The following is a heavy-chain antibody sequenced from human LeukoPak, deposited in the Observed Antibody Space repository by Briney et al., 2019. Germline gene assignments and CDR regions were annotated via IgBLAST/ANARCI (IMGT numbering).Heavy chain of an antibody. CDR2: IRNKATSYTT. D-gene: IGHD3-3*01. V-gene: IGHV3-72*01. J-gene: IGHJ3*02. Sequence: GGSLRLSCAASGFTFSDHYMDWVRQAPGKGLEWVARIRNKATSYTTEYAASVKGRFTISRDDSKNSLYLQMNSLKIEDTAVYYCAKDSELRFLEWSQDPFDIWGQGTMVTVSS. CDR3: AKDSELRFLEWSQDPFDI. CDR1: GFTFSDHY.